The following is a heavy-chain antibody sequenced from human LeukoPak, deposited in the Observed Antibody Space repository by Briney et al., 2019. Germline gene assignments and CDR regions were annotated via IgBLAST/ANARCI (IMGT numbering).Heavy chain of an antibody. Sequence: ASVKVSCKASGYTFTGYYMHWVRQAPGQGLEWMGWISAYNGNTNYAQKLQGRVTMTTDTSTSTAYMELRSLRSDDTAVYYCARDRGQLGAFDIWGQGTMVTVSS. V-gene: IGHV1-18*04. J-gene: IGHJ3*02. CDR3: ARDRGQLGAFDI. CDR2: ISAYNGNT. D-gene: IGHD6-13*01. CDR1: GYTFTGYY.